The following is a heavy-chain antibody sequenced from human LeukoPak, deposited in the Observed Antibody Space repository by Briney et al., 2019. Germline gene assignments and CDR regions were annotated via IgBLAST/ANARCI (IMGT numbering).Heavy chain of an antibody. V-gene: IGHV4-39*01. CDR1: GGSISSSSYY. CDR2: IYYSGSA. CDR3: ARRRLGVLLWFGESSMDV. J-gene: IGHJ6*03. Sequence: SETLSLTCTVSGGSISSSSYYWGWIRQPPGKGLEWIGSIYYSGSAYYNPSLTSRVTISVDTSKNQFSLKLSSVTAADTAVYYCARRRLGVLLWFGESSMDVWGKGTTVTVSS. D-gene: IGHD3-10*01.